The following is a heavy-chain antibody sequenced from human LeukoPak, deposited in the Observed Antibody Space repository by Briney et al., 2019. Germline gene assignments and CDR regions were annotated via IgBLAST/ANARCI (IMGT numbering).Heavy chain of an antibody. CDR2: IYHSGST. Sequence: PSETLSLTCTVSGGSISSGGYCWSWIRQPPGKGLEWIGYIYHSGSTYYNPSLKSRVTISVDRSKNQFSLKLSSVTAADTAVYYCATDTPYGPFDYWGQGTLVTVSS. CDR3: ATDTPYGPFDY. V-gene: IGHV4-30-2*01. J-gene: IGHJ4*02. D-gene: IGHD3-10*01. CDR1: GGSISSGGYC.